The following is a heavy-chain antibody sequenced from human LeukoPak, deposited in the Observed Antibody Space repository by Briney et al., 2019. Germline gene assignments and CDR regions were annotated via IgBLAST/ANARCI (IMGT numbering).Heavy chain of an antibody. V-gene: IGHV4-31*03. J-gene: IGHJ4*02. CDR1: GGSISSGGYY. CDR2: IYYSGST. CDR3: ARGESMITFGGLDY. Sequence: SETLSLTCTVSGGSISSGGYYWSWIRQHPGKGLEWIGYIYYSGSTYYNPSLESRVTISVDTSKNQFSLKLSSVTAADTAVYYCARGESMITFGGLDYWGQGTLVTVSS. D-gene: IGHD3-16*01.